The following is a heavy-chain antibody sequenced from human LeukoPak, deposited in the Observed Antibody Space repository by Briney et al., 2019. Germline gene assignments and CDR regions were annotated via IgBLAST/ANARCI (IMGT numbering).Heavy chain of an antibody. D-gene: IGHD1-1*01. CDR3: ARVRGQLERRRAFDI. CDR1: GGTFSSYA. Sequence: ASVKVSCKASGGTFSSYAISWVRQAPGQGLEWMGGIIPIFGTANYAQKFQGRVTITADESTSTAYMELSSLRSEDTAAYYCARVRGQLERRRAFDIWGQGTMVAVSS. CDR2: IIPIFGTA. V-gene: IGHV1-69*01. J-gene: IGHJ3*02.